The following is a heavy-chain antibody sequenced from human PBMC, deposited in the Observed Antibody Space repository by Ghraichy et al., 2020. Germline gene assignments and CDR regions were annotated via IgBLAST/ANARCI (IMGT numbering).Heavy chain of an antibody. J-gene: IGHJ6*02. Sequence: SQTLSLTCTVSGGSISSRDYYWVWIRQPPGLGLEWIGGVYYSGSNYYTPSLKSRVSMSVDTSTNQFSLNLSSVTPADTAVYYCARGSRVVRFFYYDGMDVWGQGTTVTVSS. D-gene: IGHD4-23*01. CDR3: ARGSRVVRFFYYDGMDV. V-gene: IGHV4-39*01. CDR2: VYYSGSN. CDR1: GGSISSRDYY.